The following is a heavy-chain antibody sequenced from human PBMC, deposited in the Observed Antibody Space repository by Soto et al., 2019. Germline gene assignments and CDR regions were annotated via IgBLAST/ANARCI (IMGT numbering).Heavy chain of an antibody. CDR2: IKSRSDGGTT. Sequence: EVQLVESGGGLVKPGGSLTLSCAASGITFSKPWMNWVRQSPGKGLEWVGRIKSRSDGGTTAYAAPVKGRFSISRDDSKDTLWLQMNSLKTEDTAVYYCTTNFYSDHGMDVWGQGTTVTVSS. V-gene: IGHV3-15*01. CDR1: GITFSKPW. J-gene: IGHJ6*02. D-gene: IGHD4-17*01. CDR3: TTNFYSDHGMDV.